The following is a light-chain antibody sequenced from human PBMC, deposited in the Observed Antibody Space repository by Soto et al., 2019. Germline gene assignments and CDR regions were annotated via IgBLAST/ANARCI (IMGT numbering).Light chain of an antibody. Sequence: DIVLTQSPGTLSLSSGERATLSCRASQSVYSDYLAWYQQKPGQAPRLLIYGTSNRATGVPDRFSGSGSGTDFTLTISRLEPEDFAVYFCQQYLRSQLTFGGGTKVDIK. CDR2: GTS. CDR3: QQYLRSQLT. CDR1: QSVYSDY. V-gene: IGKV3-20*01. J-gene: IGKJ4*01.